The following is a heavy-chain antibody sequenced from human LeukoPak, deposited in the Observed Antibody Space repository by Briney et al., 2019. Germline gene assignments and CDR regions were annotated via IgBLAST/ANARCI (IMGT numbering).Heavy chain of an antibody. D-gene: IGHD3-10*01. J-gene: IGHJ4*02. Sequence: PGGSLRLSCAASGFNFSNYVMGWVRQAPGKGLEWVSAFSGSGGHAYHADAVEGRFSISRDTSKNTLYLQMNSLRAEDTAVYYCARDYYGPGTSDYWGQGTLVTVSS. CDR3: ARDYYGPGTSDY. CDR2: FSGSGGHA. CDR1: GFNFSNYV. V-gene: IGHV3-23*01.